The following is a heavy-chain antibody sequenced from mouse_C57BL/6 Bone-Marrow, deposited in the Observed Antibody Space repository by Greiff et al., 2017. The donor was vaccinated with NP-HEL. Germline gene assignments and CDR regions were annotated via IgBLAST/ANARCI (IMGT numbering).Heavy chain of an antibody. V-gene: IGHV1-81*01. Sequence: QVQLQQSGAELARPGASVKLSCKASGYTFTSYGISWVKQRTGQGLEWIGEIYPRSGNTYYNEKFKGKATLTADKSSSTAYMELRSLTSEDFAVYFCARSGGNTWFAYWGQGTLVTVSA. J-gene: IGHJ3*01. CDR2: IYPRSGNT. D-gene: IGHD1-1*02. CDR3: ARSGGNTWFAY. CDR1: GYTFTSYG.